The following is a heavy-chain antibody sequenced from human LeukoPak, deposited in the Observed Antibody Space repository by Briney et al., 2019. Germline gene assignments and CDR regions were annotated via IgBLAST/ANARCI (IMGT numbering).Heavy chain of an antibody. CDR1: GYSISSGYF. J-gene: IGHJ6*03. V-gene: IGHV4-38-2*02. Sequence: SETLSLTCTVSGYSISSGYFWGWIRQPPGKGLEWIGSFYHSGITYYNPSLKSRVTISVEMSKNQFSLKLSSVTAADTAVYYCARGISSPAYYYYYYMDVWGKGTTVTVSS. D-gene: IGHD2-15*01. CDR2: FYHSGIT. CDR3: ARGISSPAYYYYYYMDV.